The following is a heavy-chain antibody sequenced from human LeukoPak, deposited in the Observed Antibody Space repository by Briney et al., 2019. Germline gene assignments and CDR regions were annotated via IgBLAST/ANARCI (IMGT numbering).Heavy chain of an antibody. J-gene: IGHJ4*02. CDR2: IKRDGSEK. CDR3: AREADSGSSGDYFDY. Sequence: PGGSLRLSCAASGFTFSSYAMHWVRQAPGKGLEWVANIKRDGSEKYYVDSVKGRFTISRDNAKNSLYLQMNSLRAEDTAVYYCAREADSGSSGDYFDYWGQGTLVTVSS. V-gene: IGHV3-7*01. D-gene: IGHD6-6*01. CDR1: GFTFSSYA.